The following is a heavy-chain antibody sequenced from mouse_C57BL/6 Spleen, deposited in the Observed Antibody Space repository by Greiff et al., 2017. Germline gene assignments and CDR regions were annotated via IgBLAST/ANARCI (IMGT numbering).Heavy chain of an antibody. CDR1: GYTFTSYW. D-gene: IGHD1-1*01. Sequence: QVQLKQPGAELVRPGSSVKLSCKASGYTFTSYWMHWVKQRPIQGLEWIGNIDPSDSETHYNQKFKDKATLTVDKSSSTAYMQLSSLTSEDSAVYYCARSGDYYGSSYIDYFDYWGQGTTLTVSS. CDR3: ARSGDYYGSSYIDYFDY. CDR2: IDPSDSET. J-gene: IGHJ2*01. V-gene: IGHV1-52*01.